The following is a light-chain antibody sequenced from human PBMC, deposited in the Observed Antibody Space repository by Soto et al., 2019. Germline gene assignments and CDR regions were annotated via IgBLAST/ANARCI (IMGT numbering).Light chain of an antibody. CDR1: QHISNS. J-gene: IGKJ4*01. V-gene: IGKV1-33*01. Sequence: DIQMTQSPSSLSASVGDRVTITCQASQHISNSLSWYRQKPGKAPQLLIYDASNLETGVPSRFSGGGYGTDFTFTISSLQPEDTATYYCQEYDSLPLTFGGGTKVEIK. CDR2: DAS. CDR3: QEYDSLPLT.